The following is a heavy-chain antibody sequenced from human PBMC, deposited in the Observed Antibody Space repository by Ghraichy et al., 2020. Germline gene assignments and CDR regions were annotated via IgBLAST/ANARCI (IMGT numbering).Heavy chain of an antibody. Sequence: VSCKASGGTFSSYAISWVRQAPGQGLEWMGGIIPIFGTANYAQKFQGRVTITADESTSTAYMELSSLRSEDTAVYYCARRGYSYGYDYGMDVWGQGTTVTVSS. CDR1: GGTFSSYA. V-gene: IGHV1-69*01. CDR3: ARRGYSYGYDYGMDV. CDR2: IIPIFGTA. J-gene: IGHJ6*02. D-gene: IGHD5-18*01.